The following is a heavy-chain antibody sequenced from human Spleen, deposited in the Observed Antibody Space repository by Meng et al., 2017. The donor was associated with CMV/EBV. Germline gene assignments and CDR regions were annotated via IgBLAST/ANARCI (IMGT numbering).Heavy chain of an antibody. CDR2: INPSGGST. V-gene: IGHV1-46*01. CDR3: ARGRGFDFSSGYVANYYYLMDV. D-gene: IGHD3-3*01. J-gene: IGHJ6*02. Sequence: ASVKVSFKASGYTFTSYYVHWVRQAPGQGLEWMGIINPSGGSTTYAQKFQGRITLTRDTSTSTIYMEMTYLRSGDTAVYFCARGRGFDFSSGYVANYYYLMDVWGQGTTVTVSS. CDR1: GYTFTSYY.